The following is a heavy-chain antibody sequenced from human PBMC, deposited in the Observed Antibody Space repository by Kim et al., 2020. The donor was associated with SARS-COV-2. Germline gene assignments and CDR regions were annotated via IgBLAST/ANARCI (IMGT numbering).Heavy chain of an antibody. D-gene: IGHD3-10*01. CDR2: MNPNSGNT. J-gene: IGHJ6*02. CDR3: ARGIVVRGVRYPLRYYYGMDV. CDR1: GYTFTSYD. V-gene: IGHV1-8*01. Sequence: ASVKVSCKASGYTFTSYDINWVRQATGQGLEWMGWMNPNSGNTGYAQKFQGRVTMTRNTSISTAYMELSSLRSEDTAVYYCARGIVVRGVRYPLRYYYGMDVWGQGTTVTVSS.